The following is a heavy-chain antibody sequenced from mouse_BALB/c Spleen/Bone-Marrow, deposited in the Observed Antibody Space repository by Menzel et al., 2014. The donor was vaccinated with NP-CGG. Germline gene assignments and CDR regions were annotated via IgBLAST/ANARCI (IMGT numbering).Heavy chain of an antibody. V-gene: IGHV1-87*01. CDR1: GYTFTSYW. J-gene: IGHJ2*01. CDR3: ARGCPFDY. Sequence: VQLQQSGAELARPGASVKLSCKASGYTFTSYWMQWVKQRPGQGLEWIGAIYPGDGDTRYTQKFKGKATLTADKSSSTAYMQLSSLASEDSAVYYCARGCPFDYWGQGTTLTVSS. CDR2: IYPGDGDT.